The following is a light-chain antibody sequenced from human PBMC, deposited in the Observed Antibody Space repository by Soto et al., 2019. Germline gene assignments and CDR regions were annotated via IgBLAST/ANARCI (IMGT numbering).Light chain of an antibody. Sequence: EIVMTQSPATLSVSPGERATLSCRAGQSVSINLAWYQQKPGQAPRLLIYAASARATGIPARFSGSGSGTEFTLTISSLQSEDFAVYYCQQYNNWPRTFGQGTKVEIK. CDR3: QQYNNWPRT. J-gene: IGKJ1*01. CDR1: QSVSIN. V-gene: IGKV3-15*01. CDR2: AAS.